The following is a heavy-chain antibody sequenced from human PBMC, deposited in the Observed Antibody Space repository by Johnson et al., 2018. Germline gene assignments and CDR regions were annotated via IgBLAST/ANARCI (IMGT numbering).Heavy chain of an antibody. Sequence: VQLVESGGGLVQPGGSLRLSCAASGFTFSSYSMSWVRQAPGKGLEGFTAISGDGGITKYADSVKGRFTISRDNSKNTLYMQMNSLRAEDTAVYYCAKDRVVVSTCDAFDIWGQGTMVTVSS. CDR1: GFTFSSYS. CDR3: AKDRVVVSTCDAFDI. V-gene: IGHV3-23*04. D-gene: IGHD2-15*01. J-gene: IGHJ3*02. CDR2: ISGDGGIT.